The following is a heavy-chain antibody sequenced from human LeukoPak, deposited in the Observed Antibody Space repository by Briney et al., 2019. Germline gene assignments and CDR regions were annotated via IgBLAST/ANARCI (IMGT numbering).Heavy chain of an antibody. D-gene: IGHD1-14*01. CDR2: IYHSGST. CDR3: AREEPYYYYMDV. CDR1: GGSISSYY. J-gene: IGHJ6*03. V-gene: IGHV4-38-2*02. Sequence: SETLSLTCTVSGGSISSYYWGWIRQPPGKGLEWIGSIYHSGSTYYNPSLKSRVTISVDTSKNQFSLKLSSVTAAGTAVYYCAREEPYYYYMDVWGKGTTVTVSS.